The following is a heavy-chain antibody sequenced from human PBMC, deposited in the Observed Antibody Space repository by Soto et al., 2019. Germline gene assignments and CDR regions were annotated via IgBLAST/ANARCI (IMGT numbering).Heavy chain of an antibody. CDR3: ARDVLYGGRYYYYGMDV. D-gene: IGHD2-15*01. CDR2: ISYDGSNK. J-gene: IGHJ6*02. Sequence: SLRLSCAASGFTFSSYAMHWVRQAPGKGLEWVAVISYDGSNKYYADSVKGRFTISRDNSKNTLYLQMNSQRAEDTAVYYCARDVLYGGRYYYYGMDVWGQGTTVTVS. V-gene: IGHV3-30-3*01. CDR1: GFTFSSYA.